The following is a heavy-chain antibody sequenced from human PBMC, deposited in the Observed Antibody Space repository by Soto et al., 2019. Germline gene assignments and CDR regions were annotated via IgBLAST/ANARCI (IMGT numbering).Heavy chain of an antibody. CDR2: IGTRGNTK. V-gene: IGHV3-11*01. Sequence: QVQLVESGGGLVKPGGSLRLSCATSGFTFSDYYMSWIRQAPGKGLEWVSYIGTRGNTKYYADSVRGRFTISRDNATNSLYLQMNSLGADDTAVYYCTRDGTEYYGEYYDYWGQGIPVTVSS. CDR3: TRDGTEYYGEYYDY. CDR1: GFTFSDYY. D-gene: IGHD4-17*01. J-gene: IGHJ4*02.